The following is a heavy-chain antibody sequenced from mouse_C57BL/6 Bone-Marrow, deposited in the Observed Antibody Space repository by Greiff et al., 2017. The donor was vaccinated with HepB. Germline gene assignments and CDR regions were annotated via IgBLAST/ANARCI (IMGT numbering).Heavy chain of an antibody. D-gene: IGHD1-1*01. CDR2: IDPENGDT. Sequence: QLQESGAELVRPGASVKLSCTASGFNIKDDYMHWVKQRPEQGLEWIGWIDPENGDTEYASKFQGKATITADTSSNTAYLQLSSLTSEDTAVYYCIIITTVVPYFDYWGQGTTLTVSS. CDR3: IIITTVVPYFDY. V-gene: IGHV14-4*01. CDR1: GFNIKDDY. J-gene: IGHJ2*01.